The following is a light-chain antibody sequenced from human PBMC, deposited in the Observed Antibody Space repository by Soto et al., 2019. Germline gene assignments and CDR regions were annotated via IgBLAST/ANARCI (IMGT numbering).Light chain of an antibody. V-gene: IGKV3-15*01. J-gene: IGKJ1*01. CDR3: QQYGSSGT. Sequence: EIVMTQSPATLSVSPGKRATLSCRASQSVSGDLAWYQQKPGQAPRLLIHGASTRAIGFPARFSGSGSGTDFTLTISRLEPEDFAVYYCQQYGSSGTFGQGTKVDIK. CDR2: GAS. CDR1: QSVSGD.